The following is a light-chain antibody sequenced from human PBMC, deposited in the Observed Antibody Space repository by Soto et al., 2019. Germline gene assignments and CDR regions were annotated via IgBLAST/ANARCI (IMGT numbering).Light chain of an antibody. CDR3: CSYAGSYPVV. CDR1: SSDVGGYNY. V-gene: IGLV2-11*01. J-gene: IGLJ2*01. CDR2: DVS. Sequence: QSALTQPRSVSGSPGLSVTISCTGTSSDVGGYNYVSWYQQHPGKAPKLMIYDVSKRPSGVPDRFSGSKSGNTASLTISGLQAEDEADYYCCSYAGSYPVVFGGGTKVTVL.